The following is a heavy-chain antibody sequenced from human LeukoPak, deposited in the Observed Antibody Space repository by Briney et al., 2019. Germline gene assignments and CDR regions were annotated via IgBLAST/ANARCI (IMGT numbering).Heavy chain of an antibody. J-gene: IGHJ4*02. CDR3: ARDGTTPGFDY. CDR2: ISSSRTT. D-gene: IGHD1-1*01. V-gene: IGHV3-48*04. Sequence: PGGSLRLSCAASGFPFSSYSMNWVRQAPGEGLEWVSYISSSRTTSYADSVKGRFTISRDNAKNSLYLQMNSLRAEDTAVYYCARDGTTPGFDYWGQGTLVTVSS. CDR1: GFPFSSYS.